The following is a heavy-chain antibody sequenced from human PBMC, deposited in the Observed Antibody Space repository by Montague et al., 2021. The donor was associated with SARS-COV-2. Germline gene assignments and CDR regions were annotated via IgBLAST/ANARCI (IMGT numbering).Heavy chain of an antibody. D-gene: IGHD3-22*01. CDR3: AREAYYYDSSGYYGGGYYCYYCMDV. CDR2: INYSGST. CDR1: GGSISSSSYY. V-gene: IGHV4-39*02. J-gene: IGHJ6*02. Sequence: SETLSLTCTVSGGSISSSSYYWGWIRQPPGQGLEWIGCINYSGSTYYNLSLKSRVTISAAKSQNQFSLKLSSVTAADTAVYYCAREAYYYDSSGYYGGGYYCYYCMDVWGQGTTVTVSS.